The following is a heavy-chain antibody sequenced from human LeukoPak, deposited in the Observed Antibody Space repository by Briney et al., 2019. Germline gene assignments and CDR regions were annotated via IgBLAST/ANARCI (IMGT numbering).Heavy chain of an antibody. D-gene: IGHD6-19*01. CDR2: ISAHNGNT. CDR1: GYMFTSYG. Sequence: ASGKVSCKASGYMFTSYGLSWVRQAPGQGLEWMGWISAHNGNTRYAQKFQGRVTMTTDTSTRTAYMEMRSLRSDDTAVYYCARDRRGRAVANPYYYNGMDVWGEGTTVTVSS. J-gene: IGHJ6*04. V-gene: IGHV1-18*01. CDR3: ARDRRGRAVANPYYYNGMDV.